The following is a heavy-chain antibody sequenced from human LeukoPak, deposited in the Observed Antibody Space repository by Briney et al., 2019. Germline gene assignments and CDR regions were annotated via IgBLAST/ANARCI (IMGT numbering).Heavy chain of an antibody. D-gene: IGHD3-10*01. J-gene: IGHJ4*02. Sequence: GGSLRLSCAASGFTFSSYVMHWVRQAPGKGLEWVAIISYDGSNEYYADSVKGRFTISRDNSKNTLYLQMNSLRAADTAVYYCARGLGYYGSGSYYYFDYWGQGTLVTVSS. CDR3: ARGLGYYGSGSYYYFDY. CDR2: ISYDGSNE. V-gene: IGHV3-30*04. CDR1: GFTFSSYV.